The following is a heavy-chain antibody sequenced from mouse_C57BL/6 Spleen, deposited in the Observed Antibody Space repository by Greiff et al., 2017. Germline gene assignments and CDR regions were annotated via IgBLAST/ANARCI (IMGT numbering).Heavy chain of an antibody. CDR1: GYAFSSYW. CDR2: IYPGDGDT. CDR3: ARLGYGSSYDGYFDV. Sequence: QVQLQQSGAELVKPGASVKISCKASGYAFSSYWMNWVKQRPGKGLEWIGQIYPGDGDTNYNGKFKGKATLTADKSSSTAYMQLSSLTSEASAVYFCARLGYGSSYDGYFDVWGTGTTVTVSS. D-gene: IGHD1-1*01. V-gene: IGHV1-80*01. J-gene: IGHJ1*03.